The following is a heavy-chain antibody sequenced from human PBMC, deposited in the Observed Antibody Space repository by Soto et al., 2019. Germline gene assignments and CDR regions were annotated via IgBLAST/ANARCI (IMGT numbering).Heavy chain of an antibody. CDR3: ARGGWNYDWERRYYYYYGMDV. D-gene: IGHD1-7*01. J-gene: IGHJ6*02. CDR2: IKQDGSEK. V-gene: IGHV3-7*03. CDR1: GFTFSSYW. Sequence: LRLSCAASGFTFSSYWMSWVRQAPGKGLEWVANIKQDGSEKYYVDSVKGRFTISRDNAKNSLYLQMNSLRAEDTAVYYCARGGWNYDWERRYYYYYGMDVWGQGTTVTVSS.